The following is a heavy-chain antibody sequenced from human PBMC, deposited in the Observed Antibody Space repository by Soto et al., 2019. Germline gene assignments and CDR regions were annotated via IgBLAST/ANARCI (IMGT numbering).Heavy chain of an antibody. CDR2: INLSGALT. CDR1: GFPFDAHA. V-gene: IGHV3-23*01. D-gene: IGHD3-9*01. CDR3: VQDTQSLKTYFDV. Sequence: XGSLILSCAASGFPFDAHAMAWVRQAPGKGLQWVSSINLSGALTYYIESVKGRFTTSRDNCEHTLYLQMNNLEAYDTAIYYCVQDTQSLKTYFDVWGPGNMVTVSS. J-gene: IGHJ6*02.